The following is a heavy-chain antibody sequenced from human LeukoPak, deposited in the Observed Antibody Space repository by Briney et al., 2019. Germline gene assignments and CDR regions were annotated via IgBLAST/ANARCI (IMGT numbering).Heavy chain of an antibody. Sequence: GGSLRLSCAASGFTFSSYGMSWVRQAPGKGLEWVSLISGSGGSKYYADSVKGRFTISRDNSKKTMYLQMNSLRAEDTAVYCCARGLGAVAGEAFDIWGQGTTVTVSS. D-gene: IGHD6-19*01. CDR3: ARGLGAVAGEAFDI. V-gene: IGHV3-23*01. J-gene: IGHJ3*02. CDR2: ISGSGGSK. CDR1: GFTFSSYG.